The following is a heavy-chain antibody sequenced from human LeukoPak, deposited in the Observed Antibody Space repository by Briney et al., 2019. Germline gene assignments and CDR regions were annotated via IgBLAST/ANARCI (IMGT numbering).Heavy chain of an antibody. CDR2: NKSKSDDETT. J-gene: IGHJ5*02. V-gene: IGHV3-15*01. Sequence: GFSVGLSCAASGFTFNNAWMIWVRQAPGKGLEWVGRNKSKSDDETTDYAENVKGRFTISIDDSKNTLYLQMNSLNTKDTAVYYYTPDYYDSSGYRPWSQGTLVTVSA. CDR3: TPDYYDSSGYRP. CDR1: GFTFNNAW. D-gene: IGHD3-22*01.